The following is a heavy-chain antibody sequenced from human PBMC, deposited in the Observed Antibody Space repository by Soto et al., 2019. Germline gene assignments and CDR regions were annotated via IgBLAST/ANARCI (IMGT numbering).Heavy chain of an antibody. Sequence: SETLSLTCTVSGYSISSYYWNWIRQPPGKGLEWIGYIYYSGSTNYNPSLKSRVTISVDTSKNQFSLRFTSVTPADTAVYYCARRRGGSYFFDYWGQGTLVTVSS. J-gene: IGHJ4*02. CDR2: IYYSGST. CDR3: ARRRGGSYFFDY. D-gene: IGHD1-26*01. V-gene: IGHV4-59*01. CDR1: GYSISSYY.